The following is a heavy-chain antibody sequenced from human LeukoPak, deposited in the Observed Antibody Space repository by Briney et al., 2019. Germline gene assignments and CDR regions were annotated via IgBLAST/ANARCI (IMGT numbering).Heavy chain of an antibody. CDR1: GGSISSGGYS. D-gene: IGHD3-10*01. Sequence: SETLSLTCAVSGGSISSGGYSWSWIRQPPGKGLEWIGYIYHSGSTYYNPSLKSRVTISVDRSKNQFSLKLSSVTAADTAVYYCARELWFGESGTAFDIWGQGIMVTVSS. J-gene: IGHJ3*02. CDR2: IYHSGST. V-gene: IGHV4-30-2*01. CDR3: ARELWFGESGTAFDI.